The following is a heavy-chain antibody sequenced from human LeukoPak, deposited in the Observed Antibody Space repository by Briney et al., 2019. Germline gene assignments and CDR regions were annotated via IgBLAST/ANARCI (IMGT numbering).Heavy chain of an antibody. CDR1: GFSLTTTGVG. J-gene: IGHJ4*02. V-gene: IGHV2-5*01. Sequence: SGPALVKPTQTLTLTCTFSGFSLTTTGVGVAWIRQPPGKALEWLAVSYWNNDKSYSPSLKSRLTITKDTSKNQVVFKMTNMEPVDTATYYCAHKGRGSGSYNMWGQGTLVTVSS. D-gene: IGHD3-10*01. CDR3: AHKGRGSGSYNM. CDR2: SYWNNDK.